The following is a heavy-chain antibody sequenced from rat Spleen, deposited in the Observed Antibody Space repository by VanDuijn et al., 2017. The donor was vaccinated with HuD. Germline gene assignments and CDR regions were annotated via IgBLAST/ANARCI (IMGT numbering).Heavy chain of an antibody. CDR1: GFTFSDYA. V-gene: IGHV5-17*01. CDR2: IIYDGTKS. Sequence: EVQLVESGGGLVQPGRSLKLSCEASGFTFSDYAMAWVRQAPKEGLEWVGTIIYDGTKSYYRDSVKGRFIISRDNAKSTLYLQMDSLRSEDTATYYCARHQWNTLFDYWGQGVMVTVSS. D-gene: IGHD1-1*01. CDR3: ARHQWNTLFDY. J-gene: IGHJ2*01.